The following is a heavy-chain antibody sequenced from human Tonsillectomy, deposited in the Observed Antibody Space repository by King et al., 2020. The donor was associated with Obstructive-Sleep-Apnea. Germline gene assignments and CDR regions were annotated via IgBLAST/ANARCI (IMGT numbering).Heavy chain of an antibody. J-gene: IGHJ5*02. CDR3: ARDDGIAVAGPYNCFDP. D-gene: IGHD6-19*01. CDR1: GYTFTSYY. CDR2: IKPNGGST. V-gene: IGHV1-46*01. Sequence: QLVQSGAEVKKPGASVKVSCKASGYTFTSYYMHWVRQAPGQGLEWMGIIKPNGGSTSYAQKFQGRVTMTRDTSTGTVYMELSSLRSEDTAVYYCARDDGIAVAGPYNCFDPWGQGTLVTVSS.